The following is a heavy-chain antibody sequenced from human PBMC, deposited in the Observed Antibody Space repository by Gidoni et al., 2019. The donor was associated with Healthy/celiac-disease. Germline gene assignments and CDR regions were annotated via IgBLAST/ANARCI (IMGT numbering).Heavy chain of an antibody. V-gene: IGHV3-66*01. CDR2: IYSGGST. CDR1: VFPVSSNY. Sequence: ELQLVDSACGLVQPGWSLRLSCAASVFPVSSNYMSWVRQAPGKGLEWGSVIYSGGSTYYADSVKGRFTILRDNSKNKLYLQMNSLRAEEKAVYYCARDNDWNYRYGMDVWGQGTTVTVSS. D-gene: IGHD1-7*01. J-gene: IGHJ6*02. CDR3: ARDNDWNYRYGMDV.